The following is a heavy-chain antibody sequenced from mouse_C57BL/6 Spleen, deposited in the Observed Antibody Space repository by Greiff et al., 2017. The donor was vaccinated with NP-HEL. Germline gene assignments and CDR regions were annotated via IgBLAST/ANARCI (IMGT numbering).Heavy chain of an antibody. CDR1: GFTFSSYA. Sequence: EVQGVESGGGLVKPGGSLKLSCAASGFTFSSYAMSWVRQTPEKRLEWVATISDGGSYTYYPDNVKGRFTISRDNAKNNLYLQMSHLKSEDTAMYYCARDGYYVLDYWGQGTTLTVSS. V-gene: IGHV5-4*01. J-gene: IGHJ2*01. CDR3: ARDGYYVLDY. D-gene: IGHD2-3*01. CDR2: ISDGGSYT.